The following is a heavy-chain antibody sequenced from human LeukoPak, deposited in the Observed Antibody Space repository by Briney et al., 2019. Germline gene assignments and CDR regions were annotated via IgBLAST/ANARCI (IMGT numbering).Heavy chain of an antibody. J-gene: IGHJ6*03. CDR2: ISYDGSNK. V-gene: IGHV3-30-3*01. D-gene: IGHD2-21*01. CDR3: AAEGGGDCCYYYYMDV. Sequence: PGRSLRLSCAASGFTFSSYAMHWVRQAPGKGLEWVAVISYDGSNKYYADSVKGRFTISRDNSKNTLYLQMNSLRAEDTAVYYCAAEGGGDCCYYYYMDVWGKGTTVTVSS. CDR1: GFTFSSYA.